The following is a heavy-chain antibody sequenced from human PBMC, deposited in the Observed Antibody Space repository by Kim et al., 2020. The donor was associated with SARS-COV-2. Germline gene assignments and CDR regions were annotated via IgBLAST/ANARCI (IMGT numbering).Heavy chain of an antibody. Sequence: GNTNYRQKFQDRFTMTTDTSTTTVYMELRSLRSDDTAVYYCARDLTLAGSFWGQGTQVTVSS. D-gene: IGHD6-19*01. CDR3: ARDLTLAGSF. J-gene: IGHJ4*02. V-gene: IGHV1-18*01. CDR2: GNT.